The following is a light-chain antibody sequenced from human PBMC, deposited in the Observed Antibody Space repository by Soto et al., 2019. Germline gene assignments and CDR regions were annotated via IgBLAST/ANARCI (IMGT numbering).Light chain of an antibody. CDR1: QSVNSN. CDR2: GAS. V-gene: IGKV3-15*01. Sequence: TVMKQSPATLSVSQGERATLSCRASQSVNSNLAWYQQKLGQAPRVLIFGASTRATGIPARFSGSGSGTEFSLTINSLQSEDFAVYYCQEYNTWPWTFGQGTMVDI. J-gene: IGKJ1*01. CDR3: QEYNTWPWT.